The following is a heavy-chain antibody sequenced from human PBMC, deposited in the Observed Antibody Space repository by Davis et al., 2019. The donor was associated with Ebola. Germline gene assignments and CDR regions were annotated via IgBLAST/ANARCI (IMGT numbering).Heavy chain of an antibody. D-gene: IGHD2-2*01. CDR1: GGTFSSYA. Sequence: SVKVSCKASGGTFSSYAISWVRQAPGQGLEWMGRIIPILGIANYAQKFQGRVTITADKSTSTAYMELSSLRSEDTAVYYCARESRYQLLYVDYWGQGTLVSVSS. V-gene: IGHV1-69*04. CDR2: IIPILGIA. J-gene: IGHJ4*02. CDR3: ARESRYQLLYVDY.